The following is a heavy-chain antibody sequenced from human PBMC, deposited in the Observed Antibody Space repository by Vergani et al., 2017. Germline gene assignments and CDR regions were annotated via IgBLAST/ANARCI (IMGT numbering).Heavy chain of an antibody. Sequence: QLQLQESGPGLVKPSETLSLTCTVSGGSISSSSYYWGWIRQPPGKGLEWIGEINHSGSTNYNPSLKSRVTISVDTSKNQFSLKLSSVTAADTAVYYCARGTRVIQLWFCSVFDIWGQGTMVTVSS. D-gene: IGHD5-18*01. CDR1: GGSISSSSYY. J-gene: IGHJ3*02. V-gene: IGHV4-39*07. CDR3: ARGTRVIQLWFCSVFDI. CDR2: INHSGST.